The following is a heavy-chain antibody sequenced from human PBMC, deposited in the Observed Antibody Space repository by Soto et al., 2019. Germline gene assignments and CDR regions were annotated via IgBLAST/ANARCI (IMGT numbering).Heavy chain of an antibody. V-gene: IGHV1-18*01. CDR2: ISAYNGNT. D-gene: IGHD2-21*02. Sequence: GASVKVSCKASGYTFTSYGISWVRQAPGQGLEWMGWISAYNGNTNYAQKLQGRVTMTRNTSTSTAYMELSSLRSEDTAVYYCARDQAGGNSGDYYYYGMDVWGQGTTVTVSS. J-gene: IGHJ6*02. CDR1: GYTFTSYG. CDR3: ARDQAGGNSGDYYYYGMDV.